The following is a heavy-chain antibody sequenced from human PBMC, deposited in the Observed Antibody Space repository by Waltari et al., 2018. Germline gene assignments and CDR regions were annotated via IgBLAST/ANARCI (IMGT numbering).Heavy chain of an antibody. D-gene: IGHD6-6*01. CDR3: ATRPLYSSSADY. J-gene: IGHJ4*02. CDR2: MNPNSGNT. Sequence: QVQLVQSGAEVKKPGASVKVSCKASGYTFTSYDINWVRQATGQGLEWMGWMNPNSGNTGYAQKFQGRVTMTEDTSTDTAYMELSSLRSEDTAVYYCATRPLYSSSADYWGQGTLVTVSS. CDR1: GYTFTSYD. V-gene: IGHV1-8*01.